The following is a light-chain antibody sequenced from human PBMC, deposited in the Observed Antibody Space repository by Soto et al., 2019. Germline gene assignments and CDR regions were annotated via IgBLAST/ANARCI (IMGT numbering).Light chain of an antibody. CDR1: QNVSSN. J-gene: IGKJ1*01. V-gene: IGKV3-15*01. Sequence: EIVMTQSPATLSVSPGERATLSCRASQNVSSNLAWYQQKPGQAPRLLIYGTFIRATGIPARFSGSGSGTEFTLTISSLQSEDCAVYYCQQYNNWWTFGQGTKVDIK. CDR3: QQYNNWWT. CDR2: GTF.